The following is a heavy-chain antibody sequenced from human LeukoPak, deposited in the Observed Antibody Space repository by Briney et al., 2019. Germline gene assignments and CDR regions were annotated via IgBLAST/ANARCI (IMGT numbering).Heavy chain of an antibody. CDR3: ARGAGRAATGYYFDY. D-gene: IGHD2-15*01. V-gene: IGHV1-8*03. CDR1: GYTFTSYD. CDR2: MNPNSGNT. J-gene: IGHJ4*02. Sequence: GASVKVSCEASGYTFTSYDINWVRQATGQGLEWMGWMNPNSGNTGYAQKFQGRVTITRNTSISTAYMELSSLRSEDTAVYYCARGAGRAATGYYFDYWGQGTLVTVSS.